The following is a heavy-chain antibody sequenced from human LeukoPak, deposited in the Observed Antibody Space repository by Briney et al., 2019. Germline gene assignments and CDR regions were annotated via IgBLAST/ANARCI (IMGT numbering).Heavy chain of an antibody. Sequence: PSETLSLTCTVSGGSISSYYWSWIRQPAGKGLEWIGRIYTSGSTNYNPSLKSRVTISVDTSKNQFSLKLSSVTAADTAVCYCARLSPYLGSGSSAFPDDFWGQGTLVTVSS. CDR3: ARLSPYLGSGSSAFPDDF. CDR2: IYTSGST. D-gene: IGHD3-10*01. CDR1: GGSISSYY. V-gene: IGHV4-4*07. J-gene: IGHJ4*02.